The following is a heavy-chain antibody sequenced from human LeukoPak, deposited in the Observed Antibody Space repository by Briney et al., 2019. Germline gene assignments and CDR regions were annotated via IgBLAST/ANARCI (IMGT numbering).Heavy chain of an antibody. J-gene: IGHJ4*02. D-gene: IGHD3-9*01. CDR1: GGSISSSSYY. CDR2: IYYSGRT. Sequence: PSETLSLTCNVSGGSISSSSYYWGWIRQPPGKGLEWIGSIYYSGRTYYNPSLKSRVTISVDTSKNQFSLKLSSVTAADTAVYYCARTVLRYFDWLFHFDYWGQGTLVTVSS. CDR3: ARTVLRYFDWLFHFDY. V-gene: IGHV4-39*07.